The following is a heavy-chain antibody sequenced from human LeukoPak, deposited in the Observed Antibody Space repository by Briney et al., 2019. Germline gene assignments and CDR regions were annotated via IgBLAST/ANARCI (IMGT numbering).Heavy chain of an antibody. CDR1: GFTFSSYN. J-gene: IGHJ6*03. CDR2: ISSSSRTI. Sequence: GGSLRLSCAASGFTFSSYNMNWVRQAPGKGLEWVSYISSSSRTIYYADSVKGRFTISRDNSKNTLYLQMNSLRPEDTAVYYCAKDGAIIYYYFMDVWGKGTTVTISS. D-gene: IGHD2-21*01. V-gene: IGHV3-48*01. CDR3: AKDGAIIYYYFMDV.